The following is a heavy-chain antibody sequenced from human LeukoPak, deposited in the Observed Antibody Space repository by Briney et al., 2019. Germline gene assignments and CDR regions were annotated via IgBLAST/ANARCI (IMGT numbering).Heavy chain of an antibody. CDR2: INPKSGDA. J-gene: IGHJ4*02. D-gene: IGHD3-16*01. V-gene: IGHV1-2*02. Sequence: ASVKVSCKASGYTFTSYGISWVRQAPGQGPEWMGWINPKSGDASYNQAFQGRATMTRDTSISTAYMELNRLRSDDTAMYYCARGEYSNGYPYRLDSWGQGTLVTVSS. CDR1: GYTFTSYG. CDR3: ARGEYSNGYPYRLDS.